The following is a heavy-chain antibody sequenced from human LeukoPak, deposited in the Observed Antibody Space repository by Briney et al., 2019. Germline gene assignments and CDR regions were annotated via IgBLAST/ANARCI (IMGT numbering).Heavy chain of an antibody. CDR2: ISGSGSTT. V-gene: IGHV3-23*01. J-gene: IGHJ4*02. Sequence: GGSLRLSCAASGITFSSYEMNWVRQAPGKGLEWVISISGSGSTTFYADSVKGRFTISRDNSNNMLYLQMTSLRAEDTAVYYCAKGTSTYSSGSFDYWGRGTLVTVSS. D-gene: IGHD6-19*01. CDR1: GITFSSYE. CDR3: AKGTSTYSSGSFDY.